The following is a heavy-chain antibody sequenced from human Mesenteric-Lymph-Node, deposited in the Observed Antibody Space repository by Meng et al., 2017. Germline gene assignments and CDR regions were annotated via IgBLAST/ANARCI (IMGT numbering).Heavy chain of an antibody. J-gene: IGHJ4*02. V-gene: IGHV1-2*06. CDR3: ARDEGRTTVTPTEGRDY. D-gene: IGHD4-17*01. CDR2: INPNSGGT. Sequence: VQLGDVWSEPGGCSKDSCKASGHSVTGYYMHWVRQAPGQGLEWLGLINPNSGGTNYAQKFQGMVTMTRDTSISTDNMVLSRLRSDDTAVYYCARDEGRTTVTPTEGRDYWGQRTLVTVSS. CDR1: GHSVTGYY.